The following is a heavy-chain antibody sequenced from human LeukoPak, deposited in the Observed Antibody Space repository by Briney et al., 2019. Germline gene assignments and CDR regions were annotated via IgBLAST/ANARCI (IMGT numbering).Heavy chain of an antibody. Sequence: SAPLSLTCAVYGGSFSGYYWSWIRQPPGKGLEWIGEINHSGSTNYNPSLKSRVTISVDTSKNQFSLKLSSVTAADTAVYYCARHLGPYDAFDIWGQGTMVTVSS. V-gene: IGHV4-34*01. CDR2: INHSGST. J-gene: IGHJ3*02. CDR3: ARHLGPYDAFDI. CDR1: GGSFSGYY. D-gene: IGHD3-3*02.